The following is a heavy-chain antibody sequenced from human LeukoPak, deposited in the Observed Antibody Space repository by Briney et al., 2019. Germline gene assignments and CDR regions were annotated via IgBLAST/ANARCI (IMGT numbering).Heavy chain of an antibody. CDR2: ISSSSTTR. J-gene: IGHJ4*02. CDR3: ARDPHIAAAGTIFDY. Sequence: GGSLRLSCAASGFTFSSSSMSWVRQAPGKGLEWVSYISSSSTTRYYADSVKGRFTISRDNAKNSLYLQMNSLRDEDSAVYYCARDPHIAAAGTIFDYWGQGTLVTVSS. V-gene: IGHV3-48*02. D-gene: IGHD6-13*01. CDR1: GFTFSSSS.